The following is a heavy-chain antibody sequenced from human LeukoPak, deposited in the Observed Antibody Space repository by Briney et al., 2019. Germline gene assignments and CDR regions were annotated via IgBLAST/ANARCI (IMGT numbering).Heavy chain of an antibody. CDR3: ARGFHSGRYYPFDY. V-gene: IGHV1-69*13. Sequence: SVKVSCKASGGTFISYAISWVRQAPGQGLEWMGGIIPIFGTANYAQKFQGRVTITADESTSTAYMELSSLRSEDTAVYYCARGFHSGRYYPFDYWGQGTLVTVSS. CDR2: IIPIFGTA. J-gene: IGHJ4*02. D-gene: IGHD1-26*01. CDR1: GGTFISYA.